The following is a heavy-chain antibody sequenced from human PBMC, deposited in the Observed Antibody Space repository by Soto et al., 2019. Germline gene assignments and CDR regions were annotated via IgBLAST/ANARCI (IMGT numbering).Heavy chain of an antibody. J-gene: IGHJ3*02. CDR2: INPNSGGT. CDR3: AREQQTYYYGSGSYYSNLPRSDAFDI. CDR1: GYTFTGYY. D-gene: IGHD3-10*01. V-gene: IGHV1-2*04. Sequence: ALVKVSCKASGYTFTGYYMHWVRQAPGQGLEWMGWINPNSGGTNYAQKFQGWVTMTRDTSISTAYMELSRLRSDDTAVYYCAREQQTYYYGSGSYYSNLPRSDAFDIWGQGTMVTVSS.